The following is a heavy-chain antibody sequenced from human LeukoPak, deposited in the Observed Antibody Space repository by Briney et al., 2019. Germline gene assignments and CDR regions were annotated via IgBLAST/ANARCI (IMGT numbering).Heavy chain of an antibody. D-gene: IGHD2-15*01. J-gene: IGHJ4*02. CDR2: ISGSGGST. Sequence: GGSLRLSCAASGFTFGSYAMSWVRQAPGKGLEWVSAISGSGGSTYYADSVKGRFTISRDNSKNTLYLQMNSLRAEDTAVYYCAKDIVVVVAANRPRAQPPDYWGQGTLVTVSS. CDR1: GFTFGSYA. V-gene: IGHV3-23*01. CDR3: AKDIVVVVAANRPRAQPPDY.